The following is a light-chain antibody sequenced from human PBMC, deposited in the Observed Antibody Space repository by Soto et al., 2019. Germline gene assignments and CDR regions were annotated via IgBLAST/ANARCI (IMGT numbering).Light chain of an antibody. V-gene: IGKV3-20*01. CDR1: QSVSSTN. Sequence: ENVLTQSPGTLSLSPGERATLSCRASQSVSSTNLAWYQQKPGRAPRLLIYRVSTRATGIPDRFSGSGSGTDFTLTISRLEPEDFAVYYCQHYGTLSWTFGQGTKVEV. CDR3: QHYGTLSWT. J-gene: IGKJ1*01. CDR2: RVS.